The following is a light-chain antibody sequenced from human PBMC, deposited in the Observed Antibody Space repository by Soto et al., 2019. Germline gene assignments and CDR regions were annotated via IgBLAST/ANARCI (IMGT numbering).Light chain of an antibody. V-gene: IGKV1-5*03. J-gene: IGKJ4*01. CDR2: KAS. CDR3: QQYNSYSLT. Sequence: DIQMTQSPSTLSASVGDRVTVTCRASESISSWLAWYQQKPGKAPKLLIYKASSLESGVPSRFSGSGSGTEFTLTISSLQPDDFATYYCQQYNSYSLTFGGGTKVEIK. CDR1: ESISSW.